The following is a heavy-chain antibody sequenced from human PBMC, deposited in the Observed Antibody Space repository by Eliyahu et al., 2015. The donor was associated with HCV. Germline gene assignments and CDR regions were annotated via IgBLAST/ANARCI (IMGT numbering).Heavy chain of an antibody. CDR1: GFPFPXYA. CDR3: VKLRGPTDWSAYYCDS. J-gene: IGHJ5*01. Sequence: EVQLLESGGTLVQPGGSLRLSCAAXGFPFPXYAMIWVRQAPGKGLEWVSGISGSGRTIYYADSVKGRFTISRDNSKNTLYLQMSSLRVEDTAVYYCVKLRGPTDWSAYYCDSWGQGNLVTVSS. V-gene: IGHV3-23*01. CDR2: ISGSGRTI. D-gene: IGHD3-3*01.